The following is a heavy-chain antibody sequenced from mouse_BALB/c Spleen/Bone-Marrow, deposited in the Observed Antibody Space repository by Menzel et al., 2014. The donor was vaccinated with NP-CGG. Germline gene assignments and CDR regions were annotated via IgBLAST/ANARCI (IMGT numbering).Heavy chain of an antibody. Sequence: LQESGAELVKPGASVKLSRKASGYTFTSYYMYWVKQRPGQGLEWIGEINPSNGGTNFNEKFKSKATLTVDKSSSTAYMQLSSLTSEDSAVYYCTRSGTSWLRRSWYFDVWGAGTTVTVSS. J-gene: IGHJ1*01. CDR3: TRSGTSWLRRSWYFDV. D-gene: IGHD2-2*01. CDR1: GYTFTSYY. CDR2: INPSNGGT. V-gene: IGHV1S81*02.